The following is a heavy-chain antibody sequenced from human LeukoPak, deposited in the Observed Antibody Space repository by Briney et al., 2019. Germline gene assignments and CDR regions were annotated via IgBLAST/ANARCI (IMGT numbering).Heavy chain of an antibody. Sequence: GGSLRLSCAASGFTFSSYWMSWVRQAPGKGLEWVVNIKQDGSEKYYVDSVKGRFTSSRDNDKNSLYLQMNSLRAEDTAVYYCARDRISYASSGYYVVDYWGQGTLVTVSS. CDR3: ARDRISYASSGYYVVDY. V-gene: IGHV3-7*01. CDR2: IKQDGSEK. J-gene: IGHJ4*02. D-gene: IGHD3-22*01. CDR1: GFTFSSYW.